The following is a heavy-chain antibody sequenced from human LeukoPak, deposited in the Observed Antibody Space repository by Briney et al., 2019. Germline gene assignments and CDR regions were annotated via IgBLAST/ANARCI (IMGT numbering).Heavy chain of an antibody. V-gene: IGHV1-18*01. CDR1: GYTFTSYG. D-gene: IGHD3-22*01. J-gene: IGHJ4*02. Sequence: ASVKVSCKASGYTFTSYGISWVRQAPGQGLEWMGWTSAYNGNTNYAQKLQGRVTMTTDTSTSTAYMELRSLRSDDTAVYYCARDPVPTYYYDSSGYYVYFDYWGQGTLVTVSS. CDR3: ARDPVPTYYYDSSGYYVYFDY. CDR2: TSAYNGNT.